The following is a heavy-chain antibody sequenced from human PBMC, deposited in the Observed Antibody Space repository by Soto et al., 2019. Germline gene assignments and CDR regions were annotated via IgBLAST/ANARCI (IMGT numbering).Heavy chain of an antibody. Sequence: GGSLRLSCAVSGFRFEQYVMHWVRQGPGKGLECVSTFSPTGDTVAYADSVEGRFTVSRDNSKNTLYLQMNSLRAEDTAVYYCARDFPITPSGWFDPWGQGTLVTVSS. J-gene: IGHJ5*02. CDR1: GFRFEQYV. D-gene: IGHD1-20*01. V-gene: IGHV3-9*01. CDR3: ARDFPITPSGWFDP. CDR2: FSPTGDTV.